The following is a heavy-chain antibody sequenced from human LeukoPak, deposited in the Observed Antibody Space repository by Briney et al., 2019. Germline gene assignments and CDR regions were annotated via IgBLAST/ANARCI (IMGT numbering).Heavy chain of an antibody. CDR3: ARDRVVIASDAFDI. Sequence: ASVKVSCKASGYTFTSYDINWVRQATGQGLEWMGWMNPNSGNTGYAQKFQGRVTITTDTSTSTAYMELRSLRSDDTAVYYCARDRVVIASDAFDIWGQGTMVTVSS. D-gene: IGHD2-21*01. CDR2: MNPNSGNT. V-gene: IGHV1-8*03. CDR1: GYTFTSYD. J-gene: IGHJ3*02.